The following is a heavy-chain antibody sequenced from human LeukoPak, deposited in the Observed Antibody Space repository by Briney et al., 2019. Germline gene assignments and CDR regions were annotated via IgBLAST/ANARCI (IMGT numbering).Heavy chain of an antibody. J-gene: IGHJ4*02. Sequence: GGSLRLSCAASGFTFSSYWMHWVRQAPGKGLEWVAFISYDGSNKHYAEPVQGRFTISRDNSKNTLYLQMNSLRPEDTAVYYCARARFGYNRGPFDYWGQGILVTVSS. V-gene: IGHV3-30-3*01. D-gene: IGHD5-24*01. CDR1: GFTFSSYW. CDR2: ISYDGSNK. CDR3: ARARFGYNRGPFDY.